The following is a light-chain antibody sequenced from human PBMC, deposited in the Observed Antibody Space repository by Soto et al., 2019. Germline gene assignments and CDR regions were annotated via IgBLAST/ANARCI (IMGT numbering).Light chain of an antibody. CDR1: QNSKTY. J-gene: IGKJ1*01. CDR3: QQSFSSPPWT. V-gene: IGKV1-39*01. Sequence: DIQISQAPSSRSASGGDRVTITCRAGQNSKTYLNWHQQKPGTAPTLLIYAASSLHSGVPSRFSGSGSGTDFTLTISSLQPEDFATYYCQQSFSSPPWTFGQGTKVDIK. CDR2: AAS.